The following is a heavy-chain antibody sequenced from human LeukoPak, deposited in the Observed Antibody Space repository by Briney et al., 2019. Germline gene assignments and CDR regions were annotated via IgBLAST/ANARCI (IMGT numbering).Heavy chain of an antibody. CDR3: ASSALGLWLQGLDY. V-gene: IGHV4-39*07. Sequence: GSLRLSCAASGFTFSTYWMSWVRQAPGKGLEWIGSIYYSGSTYYNPSLKSRVTISVDTSKNQFSLKLSSVTAADTAVYYCASSALGLWLQGLDYWGQGTLVTVSS. CDR2: IYYSGST. D-gene: IGHD5-18*01. CDR1: GFTFSTYW. J-gene: IGHJ4*02.